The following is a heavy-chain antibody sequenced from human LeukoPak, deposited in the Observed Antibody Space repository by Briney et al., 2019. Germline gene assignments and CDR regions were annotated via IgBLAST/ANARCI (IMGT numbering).Heavy chain of an antibody. J-gene: IGHJ4*02. CDR2: IYYSGSS. V-gene: IGHV4-30-4*01. CDR3: ARQIYGDLYYFDY. Sequence: SQTLSLTCTVSGGSISSGDYYWSWIRQPPGKGLEWIGYIYYSGSSYYIPSLKSRVTMSVDTSKHQFSLRLSSVTAADTAVYYCARQIYGDLYYFDYWGQGTLVTVSS. CDR1: GGSISSGDYY. D-gene: IGHD4-17*01.